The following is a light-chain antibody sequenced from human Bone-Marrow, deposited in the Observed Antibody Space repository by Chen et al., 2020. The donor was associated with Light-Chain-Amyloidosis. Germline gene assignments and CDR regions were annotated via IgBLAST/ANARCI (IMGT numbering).Light chain of an antibody. V-gene: IGLV1-40*01. Sequence: QSVLTQPPSVSGAPVQRVTISCTGSSSNIGAGYDVHWDQQLPGTDPTLLIYGNSNRPAGVPDRVSGSKSGTSAPLARPGLRYEDEADNACAAWEDSLSDPVSGGGTKLTVL. CDR3: AAWEDSLSDPV. CDR1: SSNIGAGYD. J-gene: IGLJ2*01. CDR2: GNS.